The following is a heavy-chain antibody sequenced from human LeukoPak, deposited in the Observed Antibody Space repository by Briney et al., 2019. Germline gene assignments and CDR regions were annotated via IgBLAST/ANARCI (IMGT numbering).Heavy chain of an antibody. J-gene: IGHJ4*02. Sequence: ASVKVSCKVSGYTLTELSMHWVRQAPGKGLEWMGGFDPEDGETIYAQKFQGGVTMTEDTSTDTAYMELSSLRSEDTAVYYCATWVTTISYFDYWGQGTLVTVSS. D-gene: IGHD2-21*02. V-gene: IGHV1-24*01. CDR3: ATWVTTISYFDY. CDR2: FDPEDGET. CDR1: GYTLTELS.